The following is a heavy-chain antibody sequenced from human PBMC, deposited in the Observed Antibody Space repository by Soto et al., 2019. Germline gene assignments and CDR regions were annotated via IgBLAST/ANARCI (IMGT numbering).Heavy chain of an antibody. CDR1: GCTFSSYP. CDR2: IIPIFGTA. V-gene: IGHV1-69*13. J-gene: IGHJ6*02. CDR3: ARRKAVDCSSTSCYEGYYYYGMDV. Sequence: ASVKVSCKASGCTFSSYPISWVRHAPEQGLEWMGGIIPIFGTANYAQKFQGRVTITADESTSTAYMELSSLRSEDTAVYYCARRKAVDCSSTSCYEGYYYYGMDVWGQGTTVTVSS. D-gene: IGHD2-2*01.